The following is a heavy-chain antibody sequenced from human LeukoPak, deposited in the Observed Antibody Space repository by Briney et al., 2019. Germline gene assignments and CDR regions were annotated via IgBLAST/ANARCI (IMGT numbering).Heavy chain of an antibody. CDR1: GGSFSGYY. J-gene: IGHJ4*02. D-gene: IGHD6-13*01. V-gene: IGHV4-34*01. CDR2: INHSGST. Sequence: PSETLSLTCAVYGGSFSGYYWSWIRQPPGKGLEWIGEINHSGSTNYNPSLKSRVTISVDTSKNQFPLKLSSVTAADTAVYYCAREQAIAAAGVYYFDYWGQGTLVTVSS. CDR3: AREQAIAAAGVYYFDY.